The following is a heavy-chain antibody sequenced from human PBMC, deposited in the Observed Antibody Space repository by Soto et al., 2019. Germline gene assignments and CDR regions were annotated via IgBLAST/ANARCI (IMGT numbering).Heavy chain of an antibody. Sequence: SVKVSCKASGGTFSIYAISWVRQAPGQGLEWMGGIIPIFGTANYAQKFQGRVTITADESTSTAYMELSSLRSEDTAVYYCASKVGYDILTGYYYYYYGMDVWGQGTTVTVSS. CDR1: GGTFSIYA. D-gene: IGHD3-9*01. J-gene: IGHJ6*02. V-gene: IGHV1-69*13. CDR3: ASKVGYDILTGYYYYYYGMDV. CDR2: IIPIFGTA.